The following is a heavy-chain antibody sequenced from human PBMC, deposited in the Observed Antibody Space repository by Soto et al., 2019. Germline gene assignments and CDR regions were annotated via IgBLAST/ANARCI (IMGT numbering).Heavy chain of an antibody. CDR1: DYTFISHG. J-gene: IGHJ6*02. Sequence: QVQLVQSGVEVKKPGASVKVSCKASDYTFISHGISWVRQAPGQGLEWMGWISGKNGNTNYAQKLQGRDTLTTDTSTSTAYLELWSLRSVVTAVYYCASVSSSVVVVPDYGMDVWGQGTTVTVSS. D-gene: IGHD2-15*01. CDR3: ASVSSSVVVVPDYGMDV. V-gene: IGHV1-18*04. CDR2: ISGKNGNT.